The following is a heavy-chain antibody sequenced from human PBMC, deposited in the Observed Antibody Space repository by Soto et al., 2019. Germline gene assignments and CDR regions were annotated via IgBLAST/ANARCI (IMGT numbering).Heavy chain of an antibody. Sequence: QVQLVQSGAEVKKPGASVKFSCKASGYTFTSYYMHWVRQAPGQGLEWMGIINPSRGRTGYAQKFQGRVTVTRDTSTSTVYMELSSLRFEDTAVYYCARSIIAVAGDDAFDIWGQGTMVTVSS. J-gene: IGHJ3*02. V-gene: IGHV1-46*01. CDR1: GYTFTSYY. CDR2: INPSRGRT. D-gene: IGHD6-19*01. CDR3: ARSIIAVAGDDAFDI.